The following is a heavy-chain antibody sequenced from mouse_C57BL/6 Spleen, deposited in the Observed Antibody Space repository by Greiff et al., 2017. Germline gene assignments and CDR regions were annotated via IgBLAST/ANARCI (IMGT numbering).Heavy chain of an antibody. CDR2: ISDGGSYT. D-gene: IGHD1-1*01. Sequence: EVKLMESGGGLVKPGGSLKLSCAASGFTFSSYAMSWVRQTPEKRLEWVATISDGGSYTYYPDNVKGRFTISRDNAKNNLYLQMSHLKSEDTAMYYCARVSGSSYSYWYFDVWGTGTTVTVSS. J-gene: IGHJ1*03. CDR3: ARVSGSSYSYWYFDV. CDR1: GFTFSSYA. V-gene: IGHV5-4*03.